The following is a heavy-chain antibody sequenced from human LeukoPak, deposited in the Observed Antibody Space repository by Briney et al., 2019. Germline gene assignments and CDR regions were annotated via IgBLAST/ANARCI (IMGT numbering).Heavy chain of an antibody. Sequence: SVKVSRKASGGTFSSYAISWVRQAPGQGLEWMGRIIPILGIANYAQKFQGRVTITADKSTSTAYMELSSLRSVDTAVYYCARDVVAAAGPFDYWGQGTLVTVSS. CDR1: GGTFSSYA. V-gene: IGHV1-69*04. D-gene: IGHD6-13*01. J-gene: IGHJ4*02. CDR2: IIPILGIA. CDR3: ARDVVAAAGPFDY.